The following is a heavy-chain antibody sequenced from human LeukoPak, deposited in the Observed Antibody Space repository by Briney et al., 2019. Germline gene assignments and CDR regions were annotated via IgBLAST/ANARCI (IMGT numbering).Heavy chain of an antibody. V-gene: IGHV3-23*01. CDR1: GFTFSNYA. Sequence: GGSLSLSCAASGFTFSNYAMNWVRQAPGKGLEWVSAISGSGGSTYYADSVKGRFTISRDNSKNTLFLQMNSLRAEDTAVYYCAKDSGLLWFGELNWFDPWGQGTLVTVSS. CDR2: ISGSGGST. J-gene: IGHJ5*02. D-gene: IGHD3-10*01. CDR3: AKDSGLLWFGELNWFDP.